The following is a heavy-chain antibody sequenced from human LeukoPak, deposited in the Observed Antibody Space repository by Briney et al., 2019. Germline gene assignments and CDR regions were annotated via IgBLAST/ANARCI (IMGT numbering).Heavy chain of an antibody. D-gene: IGHD2-2*01. CDR1: GFTFSSYA. CDR2: ISGSGGST. V-gene: IGHV3-23*01. J-gene: IGHJ6*01. CDR3: MGSYYYYGMVG. Sequence: GGSQSLPCAASGFTFSSYAMSWVRQAPGKGLEWVSAISGSGGSTYYADSVKGRFTISRDNSKNTLYLQMNSLRAEDTAVYYAMGSYYYYGMVGLVAGTTVSVSS.